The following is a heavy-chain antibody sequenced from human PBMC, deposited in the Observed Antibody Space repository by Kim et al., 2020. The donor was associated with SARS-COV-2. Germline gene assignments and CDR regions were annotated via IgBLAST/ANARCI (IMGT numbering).Heavy chain of an antibody. Sequence: GGSLRLSCTASGFTFSSYWMSWVRQAPGKGLEWVANIKQDGSEKYYVDSVKGRFTISRDNAKNSLYLQMNSLRAEDTAVYYCARYIVVVPAAYRDYGMDVWGQGTTVTVSS. CDR2: IKQDGSEK. CDR1: GFTFSSYW. V-gene: IGHV3-7*01. D-gene: IGHD2-2*01. CDR3: ARYIVVVPAAYRDYGMDV. J-gene: IGHJ6*02.